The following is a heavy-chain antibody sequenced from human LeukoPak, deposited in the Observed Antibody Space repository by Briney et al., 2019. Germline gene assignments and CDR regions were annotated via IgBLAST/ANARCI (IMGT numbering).Heavy chain of an antibody. J-gene: IGHJ6*03. Sequence: GGSLRLSCAASGFPFSTTWMNWVRQAPGKGLEWVTTIKQEGRDKTYAASVKARFTITRHNTNYPVIRQMNGLRAEHTVVYQCARDVSGTYYYNFMDVWGRGPTVTISS. CDR2: IKQEGRDK. V-gene: IGHV3-7*01. CDR1: GFPFSTTW. CDR3: ARDVSGTYYYNFMDV. D-gene: IGHD1-1*01.